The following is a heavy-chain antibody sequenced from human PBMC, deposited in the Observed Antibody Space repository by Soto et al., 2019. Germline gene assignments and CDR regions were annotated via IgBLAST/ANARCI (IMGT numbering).Heavy chain of an antibody. J-gene: IGHJ4*02. V-gene: IGHV1-69*01. CDR3: ARVFLTGTNRPSFDQ. Sequence: QVQLVQSGAEVKKPGSSVKVSCKASGGTFSSYAISWVRQAPGQGLEWMGGIIPIFGTANYAQKFQGRVTNTADEATSTAYMELRSLRSEDTAGYYWARVFLTGTNRPSFDQWGQGTPVTVSS. D-gene: IGHD1-20*01. CDR2: IIPIFGTA. CDR1: GGTFSSYA.